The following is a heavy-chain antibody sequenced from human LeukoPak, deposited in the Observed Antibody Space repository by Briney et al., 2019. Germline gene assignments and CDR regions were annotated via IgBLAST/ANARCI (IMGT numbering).Heavy chain of an antibody. V-gene: IGHV3-30*02. Sequence: GGSLRLSCAASGFTFSNYGMHWVRQAPGKGLEWVAFIRYDGTEKFYGDSVKGRFTISRDNSKNTLYLQVNSLRPEDAAVYYCARVSIAARPHWSGPWGQGTLVTVSS. CDR1: GFTFSNYG. CDR2: IRYDGTEK. D-gene: IGHD6-6*01. CDR3: ARVSIAARPHWSGP. J-gene: IGHJ5*02.